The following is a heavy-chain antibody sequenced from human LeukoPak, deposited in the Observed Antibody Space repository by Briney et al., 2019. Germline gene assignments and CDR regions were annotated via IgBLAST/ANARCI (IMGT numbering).Heavy chain of an antibody. CDR3: ARGARAGYNLEPFDY. V-gene: IGHV4-59*08. J-gene: IGHJ4*02. D-gene: IGHD5-24*01. CDR1: GGSINSYY. Sequence: SETLSLTCTVSGGSINSYYWSWIPQPPRKGLEWIGYIYYSGSTEYNPSLKSRVTISVDTSKNQFSLKLSSVTAADTAVYYCARGARAGYNLEPFDYWGQGTLVTVSS. CDR2: IYYSGST.